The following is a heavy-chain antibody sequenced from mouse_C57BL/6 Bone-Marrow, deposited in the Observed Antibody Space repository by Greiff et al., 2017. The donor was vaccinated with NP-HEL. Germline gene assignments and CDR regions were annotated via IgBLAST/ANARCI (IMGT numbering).Heavy chain of an antibody. CDR2: INPSSGYT. CDR1: GYTFTSYW. CDR3: ARSVYDYDDYFDY. Sequence: VQLQESGAELAKPGASVKLSCKASGYTFTSYWMHWVKQRPGQGLEWIGYINPSSGYTKYNQKFKDKATLTADKSSSTAYMQLSSLTYEDSAVYYCARSVYDYDDYFDYWGQGTTLTVSS. D-gene: IGHD2-4*01. J-gene: IGHJ2*01. V-gene: IGHV1-7*01.